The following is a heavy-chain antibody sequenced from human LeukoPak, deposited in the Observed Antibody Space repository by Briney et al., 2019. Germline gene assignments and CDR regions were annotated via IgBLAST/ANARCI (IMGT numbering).Heavy chain of an antibody. CDR3: ARVVRFLEWLLLDY. J-gene: IGHJ4*02. Sequence: GGSLRLSCTTSGFTFTNYGINWVRQAPGKGLEWVAVISYDGSNKYYADSVKGRFTISRDNSKNTLYLQMNSLRAEDTAVYYCARVVRFLEWLLLDYWGQGTLVTVSS. V-gene: IGHV3-30*19. CDR1: GFTFTNYG. CDR2: ISYDGSNK. D-gene: IGHD3-3*01.